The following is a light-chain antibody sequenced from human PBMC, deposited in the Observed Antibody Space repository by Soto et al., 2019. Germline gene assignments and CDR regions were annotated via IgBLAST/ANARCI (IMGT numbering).Light chain of an antibody. V-gene: IGKV3-11*01. CDR3: QQRVFRVT. CDR1: QSVSTY. Sequence: EIVLTQSPATLSLSPGDRASLSCRASQSVSTYLAWYQQKPGQAPRLLIYDSSNRAADIPARFSGSGSGTDFTLTISSLEPEDFAVYYCQQRVFRVTFGGGTKVEIK. CDR2: DSS. J-gene: IGKJ4*01.